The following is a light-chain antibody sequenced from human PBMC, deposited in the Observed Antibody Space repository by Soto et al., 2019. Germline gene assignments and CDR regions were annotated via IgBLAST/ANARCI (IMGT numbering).Light chain of an antibody. V-gene: IGKV1-39*01. Sequence: DIQMTQSPSSLSASVGDSVTITCRASQNINNHLSWYQQTPGKAPKNLIYLASSLQGAGPSRFSDSGSGTDFTLTIISLHPEDFATYSCQQSYRHPIPFGPGTPLQIK. CDR2: LAS. CDR1: QNINNH. J-gene: IGKJ3*01. CDR3: QQSYRHPIP.